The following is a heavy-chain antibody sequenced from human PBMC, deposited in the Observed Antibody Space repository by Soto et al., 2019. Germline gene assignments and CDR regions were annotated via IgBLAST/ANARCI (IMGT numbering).Heavy chain of an antibody. J-gene: IGHJ6*02. Sequence: EASVKVSCKASGYTFTSYGISWVRQAPGQGLEWMGWISAYNGNTNYAQKLQGRVTMTTDTSTSTAYMELRSLRSDDTAVYYCARVGRAYYYDSSGYEYYYYGMDVWGQGTTVTVSS. CDR3: ARVGRAYYYDSSGYEYYYYGMDV. V-gene: IGHV1-18*01. CDR1: GYTFTSYG. D-gene: IGHD3-22*01. CDR2: ISAYNGNT.